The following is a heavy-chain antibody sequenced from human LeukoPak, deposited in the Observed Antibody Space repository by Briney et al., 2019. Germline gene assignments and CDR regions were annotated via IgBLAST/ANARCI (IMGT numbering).Heavy chain of an antibody. CDR1: GYTFTYRY. J-gene: IGHJ3*02. D-gene: IGHD2-15*01. Sequence: ASVKVSCKASGYTFTYRYLHWVRQAPGQALEWMGWITPFNGNTNYAQKFQDRVTITRDRSTSTAYMELSSLRSEDTAMYYCARDLGYCSGGSCYPDAFDIWGQGTMVTVSS. V-gene: IGHV1-45*02. CDR2: ITPFNGNT. CDR3: ARDLGYCSGGSCYPDAFDI.